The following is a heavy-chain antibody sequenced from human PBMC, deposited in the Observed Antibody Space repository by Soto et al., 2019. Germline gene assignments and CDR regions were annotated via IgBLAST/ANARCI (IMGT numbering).Heavy chain of an antibody. CDR1: GGTFSSYT. Sequence: QVQLVQSGAEVKKPGSSVKVSCKASGGTFSSYTISWVRQAPGQGLEWMGRIIPILGIANYAQKFQGRVTITXXKSTSTAYMELSSLRSEDTAVYYCARSRRGYDPDYWGQGTLVTVSS. V-gene: IGHV1-69*02. CDR2: IIPILGIA. J-gene: IGHJ4*02. D-gene: IGHD5-12*01. CDR3: ARSRRGYDPDY.